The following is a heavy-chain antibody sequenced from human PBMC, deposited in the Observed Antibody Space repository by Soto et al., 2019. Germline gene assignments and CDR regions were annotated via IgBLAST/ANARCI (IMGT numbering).Heavy chain of an antibody. V-gene: IGHV1-18*04. CDR1: GYTFTSYG. J-gene: IGHJ4*02. Sequence: QVQLVQSGAEVKKPGASVKVSCKASGYTFTSYGISWVRQAPGQGLEWMGWISAYNGNTNYAQKLQCRVTMTTDTSTSTAYMELRSRRSDDTAVYYCARQFGYCTNGVCYNYFDYWGQGTLVTVSS. CDR2: ISAYNGNT. D-gene: IGHD2-8*01. CDR3: ARQFGYCTNGVCYNYFDY.